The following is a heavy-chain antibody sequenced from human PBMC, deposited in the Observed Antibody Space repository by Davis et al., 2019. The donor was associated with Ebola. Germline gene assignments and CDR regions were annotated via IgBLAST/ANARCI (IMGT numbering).Heavy chain of an antibody. Sequence: GESLKISCAASGFTFSSNSMNWVRQAPGTGLEWVSFISSSSNYIYYADSVKGRFTVSRDNAKNSLYLQMNSLRVEDTAIYYCAKDTSNIWFDIWGQGTMVTVSS. CDR2: ISSSSNYI. J-gene: IGHJ3*02. V-gene: IGHV3-21*04. CDR1: GFTFSSNS. D-gene: IGHD1-26*01. CDR3: AKDTSNIWFDI.